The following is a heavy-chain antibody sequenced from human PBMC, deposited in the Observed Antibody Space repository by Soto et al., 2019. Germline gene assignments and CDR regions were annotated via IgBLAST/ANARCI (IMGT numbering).Heavy chain of an antibody. CDR2: INPYNANV. D-gene: IGHD3-16*01. V-gene: IGHV1-18*04. J-gene: IGHJ3*02. Sequence: QVQLVQSGAEVKKPGASVKVSCKTSGYTFTNHGINWVRQAPGQGLEWMGWINPYNANVNYAQKLQGRVTMTTDTSTSTAYMDLRSLTFDDTAVHYCARDRVAGIWGDAFDIWGQGTMVTVSS. CDR3: ARDRVAGIWGDAFDI. CDR1: GYTFTNHG.